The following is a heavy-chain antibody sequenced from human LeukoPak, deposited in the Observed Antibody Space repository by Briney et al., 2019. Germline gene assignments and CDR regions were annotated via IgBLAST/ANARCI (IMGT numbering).Heavy chain of an antibody. Sequence: ASVKVSCKASGYTFTSYGISWVRQAPGQGLEWMGWISAYNGNTNYAQKLQGRVTMTTDTSTSTAYMELRSLRSDDTAVYYCVSTVLLWFGEYPSYYFDYWGQGTLVTVSS. CDR1: GYTFTSYG. D-gene: IGHD3-10*01. CDR3: VSTVLLWFGEYPSYYFDY. J-gene: IGHJ4*02. CDR2: ISAYNGNT. V-gene: IGHV1-18*01.